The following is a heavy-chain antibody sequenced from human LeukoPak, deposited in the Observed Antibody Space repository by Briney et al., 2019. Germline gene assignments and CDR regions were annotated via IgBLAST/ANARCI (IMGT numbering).Heavy chain of an antibody. CDR2: VNPTFGST. CDR3: ARGEYTSGFSDAFDI. D-gene: IGHD3-22*01. J-gene: IGHJ3*02. V-gene: IGHV1-8*02. Sequence: GASVKVSCKTSGYIFNGYDINWVRQATGRGLEWMGWVNPTFGSTGYAEKFRGRVTMTSDRSMSTAYMELSSLRSEDTGVYYCARGEYTSGFSDAFDIWGQGTVVSVSP. CDR1: GYIFNGYD.